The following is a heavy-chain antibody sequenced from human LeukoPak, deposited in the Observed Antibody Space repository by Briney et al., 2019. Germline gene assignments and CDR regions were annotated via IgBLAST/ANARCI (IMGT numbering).Heavy chain of an antibody. Sequence: ASVKVSCKVSGYTLTEVSIHWVRQAPGKGLEWMGGFDFKDGETIYAQKFQGRFTMTEDTSTDTAYMELSSLRSEDTAVYYCARVLSSWYSYNWFDPWGQGTLVTVSS. CDR1: GYTLTEVS. CDR2: FDFKDGET. V-gene: IGHV1-24*01. CDR3: ARVLSSWYSYNWFDP. D-gene: IGHD6-13*01. J-gene: IGHJ5*02.